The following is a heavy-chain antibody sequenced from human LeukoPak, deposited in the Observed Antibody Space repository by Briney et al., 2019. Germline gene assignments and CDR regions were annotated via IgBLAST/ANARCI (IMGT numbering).Heavy chain of an antibody. J-gene: IGHJ6*02. CDR2: TNTDGTNT. V-gene: IGHV3-74*01. D-gene: IGHD6-6*01. CDR1: GFTFSSYW. CDR3: ARELAPTSSSSSLNYNYYGMDV. Sequence: GGSLRLPCTASGFTFSSYWIHWVRQAPGKGLVWVSRTNTDGTNTRYADSVKGRFTISRDNAKNTLYLQTNSLRAEDTAVYYCARELAPTSSSSSLNYNYYGMDVWGQGTTVIVSS.